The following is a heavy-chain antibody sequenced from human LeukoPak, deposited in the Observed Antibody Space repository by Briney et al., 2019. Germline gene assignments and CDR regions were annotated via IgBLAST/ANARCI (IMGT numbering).Heavy chain of an antibody. J-gene: IGHJ4*02. CDR2: IYRGGSA. V-gene: IGHV3-66*01. D-gene: IGHD5-12*01. Sequence: PGGSLRLSCAASGFTVSNNYMSWVRQAPGKGLEWVSVIYRGGSAYNADSVKGRFSISRDKSKNTLYLQMNSLRAEDTAVYYCAIRKSGNAIDYWGQGTLVTVSS. CDR1: GFTVSNNY. CDR3: AIRKSGNAIDY.